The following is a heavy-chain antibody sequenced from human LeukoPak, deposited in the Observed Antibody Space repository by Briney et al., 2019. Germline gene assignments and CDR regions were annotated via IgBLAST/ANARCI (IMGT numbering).Heavy chain of an antibody. J-gene: IGHJ4*02. CDR1: GGSISSYC. CDR2: IYYSGST. V-gene: IGHV4-59*01. D-gene: IGHD1-26*01. Sequence: PSETLSLTCTVSGGSISSYCWSWIRQPPGKGLEWIGYIYYSGSTNYNPSLKSRVTISVDTSKNQFSLKLSSVTAADTAVYYCAREHPSIVGATDYFDYWGQGTLVTVSS. CDR3: AREHPSIVGATDYFDY.